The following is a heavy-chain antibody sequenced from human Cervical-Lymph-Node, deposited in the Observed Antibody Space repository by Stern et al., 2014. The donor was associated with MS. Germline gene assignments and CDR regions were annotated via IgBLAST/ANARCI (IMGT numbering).Heavy chain of an antibody. J-gene: IGHJ3*01. CDR1: GFPFSGHG. V-gene: IGHV3-33*05. CDR2: ISYDGSNK. D-gene: IGHD3-22*01. CDR3: ARDGPNYDHNGRGDAFDV. Sequence: VQLVESGGGVVQPGGSLRLSCAASGFPFSGHGLHWVRQAPGKGLEWVALISYDGSNKWCAESVKGRSTTSRDSSRNTMFLQMNAMRLEDAAVYYCARDGPNYDHNGRGDAFDVWGQGAMVTVSP.